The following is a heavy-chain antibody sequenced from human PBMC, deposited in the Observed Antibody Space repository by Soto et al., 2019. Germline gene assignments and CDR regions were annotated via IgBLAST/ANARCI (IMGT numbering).Heavy chain of an antibody. CDR3: ARDKDGDTAMVYGYDAFDI. Sequence: QVQLVQSGAEVKKPGASVKVSCKASGYTFTGYYMHWVRQAPGQGLEWMGWINPIFGTANYAQKFQGRVTITADESTSTAYMELSSLRSEDTAVYYCARDKDGDTAMVYGYDAFDIWGQGTMVTVSS. V-gene: IGHV1-69*01. D-gene: IGHD5-18*01. CDR2: INPIFGTA. J-gene: IGHJ3*02. CDR1: GYTFTGYY.